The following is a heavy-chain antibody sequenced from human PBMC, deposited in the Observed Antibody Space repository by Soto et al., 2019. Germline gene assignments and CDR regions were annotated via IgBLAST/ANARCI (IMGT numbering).Heavy chain of an antibody. CDR3: ASSTAMANDAFDI. V-gene: IGHV1-2*04. D-gene: IGHD5-18*01. CDR1: GYTFTGYY. CDR2: INPNIGGT. Sequence: QVQLVQSGAEVKKPGASVKVSCKASGYTFTGYYMHWVRQAPGQGLEWMGWINPNIGGTNYEQKFQGWVTMTRDTSISTAYMELSRLRSDDTAVYYCASSTAMANDAFDIWGQGTMVTVSS. J-gene: IGHJ3*02.